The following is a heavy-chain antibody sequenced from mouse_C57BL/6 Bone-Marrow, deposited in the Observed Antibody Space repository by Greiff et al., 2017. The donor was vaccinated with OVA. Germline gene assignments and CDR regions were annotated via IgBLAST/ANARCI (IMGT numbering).Heavy chain of an antibody. CDR2: ISDGGSYT. J-gene: IGHJ2*01. D-gene: IGHD1-1*01. CDR3: ARDYYGSSLTFDY. Sequence: EVNVVESGGGLVKPGGSLKLSCAASGFTFSSYAMSWVRQTPEKRLEWVATISDGGSYTYYPDNVKGRFTISRDNAKNNLYLQMSHLKSEDTAMYYCARDYYGSSLTFDYWGQGTTLTVSS. CDR1: GFTFSSYA. V-gene: IGHV5-4*03.